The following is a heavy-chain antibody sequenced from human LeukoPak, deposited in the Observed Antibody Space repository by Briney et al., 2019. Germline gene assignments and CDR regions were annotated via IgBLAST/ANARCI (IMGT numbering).Heavy chain of an antibody. Sequence: LSGGSLRLSCAASGFTFSSYSMNWVRRAPGKGLEWVSVIYSGGSTYYADSVKGRFTISRDNSKNTVYLQMNSLRAEDTALYFCASNDYDSGSYSIWGQGTPVTVSS. J-gene: IGHJ4*02. CDR3: ASNDYDSGSYSI. V-gene: IGHV3-53*01. CDR2: IYSGGST. D-gene: IGHD3-10*01. CDR1: GFTFSSYS.